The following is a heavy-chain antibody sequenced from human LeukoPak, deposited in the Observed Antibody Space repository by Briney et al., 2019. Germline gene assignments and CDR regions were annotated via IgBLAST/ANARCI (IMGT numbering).Heavy chain of an antibody. D-gene: IGHD1-26*01. CDR1: GFTFSSYS. CDR3: ARGGGGELLY. J-gene: IGHJ4*02. V-gene: IGHV3-48*04. CDR2: ISSSSSTI. Sequence: GGSLRLSCAASGFTFSSYSMYWVRQAPGKGLEWVSYISSSSSTIYYADSVKGRFTISSDNAKNSLYLQMNSLGAEDTAVYYCARGGGGELLYWGQGTLVTVSS.